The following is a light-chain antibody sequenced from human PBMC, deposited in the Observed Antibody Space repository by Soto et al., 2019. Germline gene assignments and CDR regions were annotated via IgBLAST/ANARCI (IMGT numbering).Light chain of an antibody. CDR2: EVT. V-gene: IGLV2-14*01. CDR1: TSDVGGYNY. J-gene: IGLJ1*01. CDR3: GSYTGSITYV. Sequence: YGQTQPASGSGSLGQSITISCTGTTSDVGGYNYVSWYQQHPGKAPILMIYEVTNRPSGVSNRFSGSKSGNTASLTISGLQVEDEAEYYCGSYTGSITYVFGTGTKVTVL.